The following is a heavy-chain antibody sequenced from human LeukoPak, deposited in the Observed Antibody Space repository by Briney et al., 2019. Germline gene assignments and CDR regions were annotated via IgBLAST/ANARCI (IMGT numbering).Heavy chain of an antibody. CDR3: ARDSFRWELLRVFDY. D-gene: IGHD1-26*01. J-gene: IGHJ4*02. CDR2: ISAYNGNT. CDR1: GHTFTSYG. Sequence: GSSVKVSCKASGHTFTSYGISWVRQAPGQGLEWMGWISAYNGNTNYAQKLQGRVTMTTDTSTSTAYMELRSLRSDDTAVYYCARDSFRWELLRVFDYWGQGTLVTVSS. V-gene: IGHV1-18*01.